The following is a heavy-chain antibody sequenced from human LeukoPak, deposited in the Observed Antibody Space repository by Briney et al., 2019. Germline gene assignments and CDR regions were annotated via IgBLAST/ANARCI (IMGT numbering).Heavy chain of an antibody. J-gene: IGHJ4*02. CDR3: ARGRGL. CDR1: GGSVSSDSHC. V-gene: IGHV4-61*01. CDR2: IYHTGSA. Sequence: SETLSLTGTVSGGSVSSDSHCWSWIRQTPGKGLEWIGWIYHTGSANYNPSLKSRVTISVDTSKNQFFLKLNSVTAADTAVYYCARGRGLWGQGTLVTVSS. D-gene: IGHD3-10*01.